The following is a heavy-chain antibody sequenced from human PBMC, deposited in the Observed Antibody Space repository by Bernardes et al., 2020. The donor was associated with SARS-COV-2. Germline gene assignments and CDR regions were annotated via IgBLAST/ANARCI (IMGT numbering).Heavy chain of an antibody. V-gene: IGHV3-74*01. CDR2: INEDGTTI. CDR3: ARDVAGREDF. Sequence: GGSLRLSCAASEFTFSRFWMHWVRRVPGKGLMWVSRINEDGTTINYAGSVKGRFTISRDNAKRTLFLQMNSLRAEDTAVYYCARDVAGREDFWGQGTLVTVSS. J-gene: IGHJ4*02. D-gene: IGHD1-26*01. CDR1: EFTFSRFW.